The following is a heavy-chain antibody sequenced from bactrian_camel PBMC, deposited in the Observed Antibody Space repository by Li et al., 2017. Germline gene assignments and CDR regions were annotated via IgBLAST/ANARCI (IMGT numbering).Heavy chain of an antibody. J-gene: IGHJ4*01. CDR3: AADFSQLKCRTVMGGKPGTSFDN. D-gene: IGHD3*01. CDR1: GSIQRTNC. Sequence: VQLVESGGGSVQAGGSLRLSCAASGSIQRTNCMGWFRQAPGKERDWVATDNGVGTTYYGDSVKGRFAISRDNAKNTLFLQMDSLKPEDTAMYYCAADFSQLKCRTVMGGKPGTSFDNWGRGTQVTVS. V-gene: IGHV3S53*01. CDR2: DNGVGTT.